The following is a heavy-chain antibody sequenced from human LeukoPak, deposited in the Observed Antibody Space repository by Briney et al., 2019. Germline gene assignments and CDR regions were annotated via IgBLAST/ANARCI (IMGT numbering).Heavy chain of an antibody. CDR3: ASGGVVAATLQTDELDY. V-gene: IGHV1-46*01. D-gene: IGHD2-15*01. CDR1: GYTFTSYY. J-gene: IGHJ4*02. Sequence: ASVKVSCKASGYTFTSYYMHWMRQAPGQGLEWMGIINPSGGSTSYAQKFQGRVTMTRDTSTSTVYMELSSLRSEDTAVYYCASGGVVAATLQTDELDYWGQGTLVTVSS. CDR2: INPSGGST.